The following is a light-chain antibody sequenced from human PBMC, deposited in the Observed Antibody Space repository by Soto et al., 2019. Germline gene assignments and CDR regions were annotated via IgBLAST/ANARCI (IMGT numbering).Light chain of an antibody. V-gene: IGKV3-15*01. CDR1: KLFGTS. CDR3: QQYNNWPPVN. J-gene: IGKJ4*01. CDR2: GAS. Sequence: DIVMTQSPDTLSLSPWERASLSSGASKLFGTSMAWYHQKPGQPPRLLIYGASTRATGIPARFSGSGSGTEFTLTISSLQSEDFAVYYCQQYNNWPPVNFGGGTKVDIK.